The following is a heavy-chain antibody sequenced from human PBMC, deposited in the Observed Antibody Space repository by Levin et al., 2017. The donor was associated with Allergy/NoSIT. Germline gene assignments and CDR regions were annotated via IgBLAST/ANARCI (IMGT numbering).Heavy chain of an antibody. Sequence: SETLSLTCTVSGGSISSYYWSWIRQPPGKGLEWIGYIYYSGSTNYNPSLKSRVTISVDTSKNQFSLKLSSVTAADTAVYYCARGVDFRYYYGMDVWGQGTTVTVSS. D-gene: IGHD3/OR15-3a*01. V-gene: IGHV4-59*01. J-gene: IGHJ6*02. CDR2: IYYSGST. CDR1: GGSISSYY. CDR3: ARGVDFRYYYGMDV.